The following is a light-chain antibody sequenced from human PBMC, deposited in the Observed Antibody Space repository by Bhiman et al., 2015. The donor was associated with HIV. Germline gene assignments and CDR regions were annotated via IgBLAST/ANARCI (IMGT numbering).Light chain of an antibody. CDR1: SSDVGGYNH. V-gene: IGLV2-11*01. J-gene: IGLJ3*02. Sequence: QSALTQPRSVSGSPGQSVTISCTGTSSDVGGYNHVSWYQQHPGKAPKLMIYDVSNRPSGVPDRFSGSKSGNTASLTISGLQAEDEADYYCCSYAGSYTWVFGGGTKLTVL. CDR3: CSYAGSYTWV. CDR2: DVS.